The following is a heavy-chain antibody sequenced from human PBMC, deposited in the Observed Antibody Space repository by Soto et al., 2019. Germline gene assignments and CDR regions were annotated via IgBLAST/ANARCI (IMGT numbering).Heavy chain of an antibody. D-gene: IGHD3-10*01. Sequence: GGSLRLSCAASGFTFSSYAMNWVRQAPGKGLEWVSGISRSGGSTYYADSVKGRFTISRDNSRDTLFLQMISLGAEDTAVYYCAKNLSPTPWNSGTDHWGQGTLVTVSS. CDR3: AKNLSPTPWNSGTDH. CDR2: ISRSGGST. CDR1: GFTFSSYA. V-gene: IGHV3-23*01. J-gene: IGHJ4*02.